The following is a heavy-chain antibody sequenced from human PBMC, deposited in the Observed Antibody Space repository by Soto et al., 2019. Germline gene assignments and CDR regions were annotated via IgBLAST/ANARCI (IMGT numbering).Heavy chain of an antibody. Sequence: SETLSLTCAVSGGSISSGGYSWSWIRQPPGKGLEWIGYIYHSGSTYYNPSLKSRVTISVDTSKNQFSLKLSSVTAADTAVYYCAKTTVPSYYYGMDVWGQGTTVTVSS. V-gene: IGHV4-30-2*03. D-gene: IGHD4-17*01. J-gene: IGHJ6*02. CDR2: IYHSGST. CDR3: AKTTVPSYYYGMDV. CDR1: GGSISSGGYS.